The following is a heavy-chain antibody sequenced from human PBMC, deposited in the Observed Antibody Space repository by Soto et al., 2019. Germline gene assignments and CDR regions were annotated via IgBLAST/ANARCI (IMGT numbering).Heavy chain of an antibody. CDR1: GDSISSGGYY. V-gene: IGHV4-31*03. Sequence: SETLSLTCTVSGDSISSGGYYWTWIRQLPGKGLEWIGYIHYRGFTSYNLSLKSRVTISVDTSRNHFSLNLSSVTAADTAVYYCARDPYYGMDVWGQGTTVTVSS. CDR3: ARDPYYGMDV. J-gene: IGHJ6*02. CDR2: IHYRGFT.